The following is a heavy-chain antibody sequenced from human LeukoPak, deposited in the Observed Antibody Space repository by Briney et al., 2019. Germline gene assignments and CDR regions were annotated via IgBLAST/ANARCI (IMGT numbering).Heavy chain of an antibody. V-gene: IGHV3-23*01. CDR2: ISGTGVST. Sequence: GGSLRLSCAASGFSFSIYAMSWVRQAPGKGLEWVSTISGTGVSTYYAHSVKGRFTISRDNSKNTVYLQIDSLRAEDTALYYCAKDSSGYYHAWYYFDYWGQGSLVTVSS. D-gene: IGHD3-22*01. CDR3: AKDSSGYYHAWYYFDY. CDR1: GFSFSIYA. J-gene: IGHJ4*02.